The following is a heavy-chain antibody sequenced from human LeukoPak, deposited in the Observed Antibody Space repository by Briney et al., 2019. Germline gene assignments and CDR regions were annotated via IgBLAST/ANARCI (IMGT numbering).Heavy chain of an antibody. J-gene: IGHJ4*02. V-gene: IGHV1-46*01. D-gene: IGHD3-22*01. Sequence: GASVKVSCKXSGYTFISYYMYWVRQAPGQGLEWMGIINPSGGSTSYAQNFQGRVTMTSDTSTSTVYMELSRLRSDDTAVYYCARAYYYDSSGYYPGGDYWGQGTLVTVSS. CDR3: ARAYYYDSSGYYPGGDY. CDR2: INPSGGST. CDR1: GYTFISYY.